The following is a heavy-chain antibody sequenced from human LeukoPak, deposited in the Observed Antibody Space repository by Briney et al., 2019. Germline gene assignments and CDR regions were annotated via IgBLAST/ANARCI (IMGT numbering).Heavy chain of an antibody. J-gene: IGHJ3*02. CDR3: ARFVAGSSGAFDI. CDR2: IYYSGST. D-gene: IGHD3-10*01. Sequence: SETLSLTCAVSGGSISSGGYSWSWIRQPPGKGLEWIGYIYYSGSTNYNPSLKSRVTISVDTSKNQFSLKLSSVTAADTAVYYCARFVAGSSGAFDIRGQGTMVTVSS. V-gene: IGHV4-61*08. CDR1: GGSISSGGYS.